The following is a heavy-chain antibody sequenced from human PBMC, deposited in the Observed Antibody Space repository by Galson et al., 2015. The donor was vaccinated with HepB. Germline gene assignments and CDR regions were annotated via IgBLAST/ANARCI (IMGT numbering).Heavy chain of an antibody. Sequence: SVKVSCKASGGTFTTFTINWVRLAPGQGLVWMGGITPIFNKSDYAQKFQGRVTFTADKATSTAFMELNNLRSEDTAVYYCARDLGGGYMDYYYGMDVWGQGTTVIVSS. D-gene: IGHD1-26*01. CDR1: GGTFTTFT. CDR3: ARDLGGGYMDYYYGMDV. J-gene: IGHJ6*02. CDR2: ITPIFNKS. V-gene: IGHV1-69*06.